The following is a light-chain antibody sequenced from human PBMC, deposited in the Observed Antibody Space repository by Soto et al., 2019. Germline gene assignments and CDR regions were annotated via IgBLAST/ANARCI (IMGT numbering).Light chain of an antibody. CDR1: QNVSSY. CDR3: QQRSNWPPEIT. Sequence: EIVLTQSPATLSLSPGERATLSCRASQNVSSYLAWYQQKPGQAPRLVTYDASNRATDIPARFSGSGSGTDFTLTISSLQPDDFAVYYCQQRSNWPPEITFGGGTKVDIK. CDR2: DAS. J-gene: IGKJ4*01. V-gene: IGKV3-11*01.